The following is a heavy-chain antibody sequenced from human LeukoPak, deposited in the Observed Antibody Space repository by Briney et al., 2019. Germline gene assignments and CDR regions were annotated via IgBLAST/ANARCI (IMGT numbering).Heavy chain of an antibody. Sequence: GGSLRLSCAASGFSFSDYPMNWVRQAPGKGLEWVSYIGRGGTPIYYADSVRGRFAISRDNARSSLYLQMSSLRDEDTAVYYCARVRFNSGYILDYWGLGTLVTVSS. CDR2: IGRGGTPI. V-gene: IGHV3-48*02. CDR3: ARVRFNSGYILDY. D-gene: IGHD3-9*01. CDR1: GFSFSDYP. J-gene: IGHJ4*02.